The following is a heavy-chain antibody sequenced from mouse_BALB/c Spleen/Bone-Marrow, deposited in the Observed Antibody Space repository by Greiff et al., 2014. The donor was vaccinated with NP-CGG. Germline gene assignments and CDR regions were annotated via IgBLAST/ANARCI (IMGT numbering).Heavy chain of an antibody. D-gene: IGHD4-1*01. CDR3: AGDGNWPFAY. J-gene: IGHJ3*01. V-gene: IGHV1-55*01. Sequence: QVQLKQSGAEFVKPGTSVKLSCKASGYNFASYWINWVKLRPGQGLEWIGDIYPGSGGNHKNEKFKTKATLTVDTSSSTAYMQLSSLASEDSALYYCAGDGNWPFAYWGQGTLVTVSA. CDR2: IYPGSGGN. CDR1: GYNFASYW.